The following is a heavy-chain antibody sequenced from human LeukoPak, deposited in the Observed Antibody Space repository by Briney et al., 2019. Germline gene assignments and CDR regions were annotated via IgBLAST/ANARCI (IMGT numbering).Heavy chain of an antibody. CDR3: ARPSLWFGELGN. J-gene: IGHJ4*02. V-gene: IGHV4-61*10. D-gene: IGHD3-10*01. Sequence: SETLSLTCTVSGESISDSRHYWSWIRQPAGKGLEWIGEINHSGSTNYNPSLKSRVTISVDTSKNQFSLKLSSVTAADTAVYYCARPSLWFGELGNWGQGTLVTVSS. CDR2: INHSGST. CDR1: GESISDSRHY.